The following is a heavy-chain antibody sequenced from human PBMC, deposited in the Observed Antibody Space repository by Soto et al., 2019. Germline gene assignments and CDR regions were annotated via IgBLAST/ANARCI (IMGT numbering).Heavy chain of an antibody. CDR2: IYYSGST. CDR1: GGSVSSGSYY. J-gene: IGHJ5*02. Sequence: SETLSLTCTVSGGSVSSGSYYWSWIRQPPGKGLEWIGYIYYSGSTNYNPSLKSRVTISVDTSKNQFSLKLSSVTAADTAVYYCARVPDRWGQGTLVTVSS. V-gene: IGHV4-61*01. D-gene: IGHD2-2*01. CDR3: ARVPDR.